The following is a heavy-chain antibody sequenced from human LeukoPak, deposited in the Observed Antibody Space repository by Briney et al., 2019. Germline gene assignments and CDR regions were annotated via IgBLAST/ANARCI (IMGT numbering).Heavy chain of an antibody. V-gene: IGHV4-34*01. CDR3: ERGIRFDP. Sequence: PSETLSLTCAVYGGSFSGYYWSWIRQPPGKGLEWIGEINHSGSTNYNPSLKSRVTISVDTSKNQFSLKLSSVTAADTAVYYCERGIRFDPWGQGTLVTVSS. J-gene: IGHJ5*02. CDR1: GGSFSGYY. CDR2: INHSGST.